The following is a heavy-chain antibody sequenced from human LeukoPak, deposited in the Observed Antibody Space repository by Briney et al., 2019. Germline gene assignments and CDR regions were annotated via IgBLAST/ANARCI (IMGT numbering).Heavy chain of an antibody. CDR2: ISASRGIT. CDR1: GFNYSSHT. CDR3: AKGRTGVVEVITPDDAFDI. D-gene: IGHD3-22*01. V-gene: IGHV3-48*01. J-gene: IGHJ3*02. Sequence: PGGSLRLSCAASGFNYSSHTMNWVRQAPGMGLEWLSYISASRGITYYADSVKGRFTISRDNAKNSLYLQMNSLRAEDMALYYCAKGRTGVVEVITPDDAFDIWGQGTMVTVSS.